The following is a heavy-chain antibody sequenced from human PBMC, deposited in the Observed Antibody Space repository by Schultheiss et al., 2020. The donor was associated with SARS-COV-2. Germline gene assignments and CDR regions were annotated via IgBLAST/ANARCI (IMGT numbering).Heavy chain of an antibody. D-gene: IGHD2-21*01. CDR1: GGSFSGYY. V-gene: IGHV4-34*09. CDR2: IYYSGST. Sequence: SQTLSLTCAVYGGSFSGYYWSWIRQPPGKGLEWIGYIYYSGSTYYNPSLKSRVTISVDTSKNQFSLKLSSVTAADTAMYYCARNDRYVPFDPWGQGTLVTVSS. CDR3: ARNDRYVPFDP. J-gene: IGHJ5*02.